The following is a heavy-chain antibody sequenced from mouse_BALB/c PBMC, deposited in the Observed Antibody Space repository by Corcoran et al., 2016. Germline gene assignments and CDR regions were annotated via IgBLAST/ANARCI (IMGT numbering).Heavy chain of an antibody. V-gene: IGHV9-1*02. J-gene: IGHJ4*01. CDR2: INTYTGEP. CDR3: ARGYYGNPFYAMDY. Sequence: QIQLVQSGPELKKPGETVKISCKASGYTFTNYGMNWVKQAPGKGLKWMGWINTYTGEPTYADDFKGRFAFSLETSASTAYLQINNLKNEDMATYFCARGYYGNPFYAMDYWGPGTSVTVSS. CDR1: GYTFTNYG. D-gene: IGHD2-1*01.